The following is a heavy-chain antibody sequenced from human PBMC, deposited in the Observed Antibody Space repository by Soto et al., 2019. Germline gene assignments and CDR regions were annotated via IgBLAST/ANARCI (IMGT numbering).Heavy chain of an antibody. V-gene: IGHV4-31*03. CDR2: IYFRGNT. Sequence: SETLSLTCSVSGDSISRLDYYWTWIRQHPEKGLEWIGNIYFRGNTYYSPSLESRLTISVDTSKNQFSLKLTSVTAADTAMYYCAREGGSYDSGGYLIRGAFDIWGQGTMVTVSS. CDR3: AREGGSYDSGGYLIRGAFDI. CDR1: GDSISRLDYY. J-gene: IGHJ3*02. D-gene: IGHD3-22*01.